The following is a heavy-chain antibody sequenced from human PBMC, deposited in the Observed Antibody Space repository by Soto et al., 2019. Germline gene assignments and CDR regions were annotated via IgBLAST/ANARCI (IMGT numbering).Heavy chain of an antibody. J-gene: IGHJ3*02. CDR1: GGTFSSYA. CDR3: ARVTHCSSTSCYEGGAFDI. D-gene: IGHD2-2*01. Sequence: QVQLVQSGAEVKKPGSSVKVSCKASGGTFSSYAISWVRQAPGQGLEWMGGIIPIFGTANYAQKFQGSITITADESTSTAYMDLSSLRSEDTAVYYCARVTHCSSTSCYEGGAFDIWGQGTMVTVSS. CDR2: IIPIFGTA. V-gene: IGHV1-69*01.